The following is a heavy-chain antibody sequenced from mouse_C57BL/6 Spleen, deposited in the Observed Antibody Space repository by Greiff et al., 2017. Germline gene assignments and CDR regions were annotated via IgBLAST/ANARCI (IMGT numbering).Heavy chain of an antibody. CDR2: INPNNGGT. CDR3: ARDGYYGIYYAMDY. J-gene: IGHJ4*01. Sequence: EVQLQQSGPELVKPGASVKIPCKASGYTFTDYNMDWVKQSHGKSLEWIGDINPNNGGTNYNQKFKGKATLTVDKSSSTAYMELRSLTSEDTAVYYCARDGYYGIYYAMDYWGQGTSVTVSS. V-gene: IGHV1-18*01. CDR1: GYTFTDYN. D-gene: IGHD2-3*01.